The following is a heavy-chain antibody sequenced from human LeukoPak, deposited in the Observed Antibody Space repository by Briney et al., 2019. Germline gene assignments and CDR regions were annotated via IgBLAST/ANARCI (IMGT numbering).Heavy chain of an antibody. V-gene: IGHV3-74*01. CDR1: GFAFSVYA. Sequence: GGSLRLSCTASGFAFSVYAMSWLRQPPGKGLVWVSRVNGDGSDPRYADSVKGRFTVSRDNAKNTLYLQMNSLRAEDTALYYCARGAVSHYDILTDPWGQGTLVTVSS. J-gene: IGHJ4*02. D-gene: IGHD3-9*01. CDR3: ARGAVSHYDILTDP. CDR2: VNGDGSDP.